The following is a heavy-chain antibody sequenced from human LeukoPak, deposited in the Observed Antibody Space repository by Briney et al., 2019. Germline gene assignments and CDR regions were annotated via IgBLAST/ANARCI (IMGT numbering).Heavy chain of an antibody. J-gene: IGHJ5*02. Sequence: GGSLRLSCAASGFTFSSYGMHWFRQAPGQGLEWVALIRYDGGKEYYADSVKGRFTISRDNSKNTLYLQMNSLRAEDTAVYYCAPSEEKQQLDPWGQGTLVTVSS. V-gene: IGHV3-30*02. D-gene: IGHD6-13*01. CDR1: GFTFSSYG. CDR2: IRYDGGKE. CDR3: APSEEKQQLDP.